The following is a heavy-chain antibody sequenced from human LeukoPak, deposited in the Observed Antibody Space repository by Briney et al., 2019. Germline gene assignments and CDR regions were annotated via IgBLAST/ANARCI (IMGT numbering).Heavy chain of an antibody. J-gene: IGHJ6*02. CDR1: GGTFSSYA. CDR2: IIPIFGTA. Sequence: SVKVSCKASGGTFSSYAISWVRQAPGQGLEWMGGIIPIFGTANYAQKFQGRVTITADESTSTAYMELSSLRSEDTAVYYCVRDRPSRYCSSTSCAYYYYYYGMDVWGQGTTVTVSS. D-gene: IGHD2-2*01. V-gene: IGHV1-69*01. CDR3: VRDRPSRYCSSTSCAYYYYYYGMDV.